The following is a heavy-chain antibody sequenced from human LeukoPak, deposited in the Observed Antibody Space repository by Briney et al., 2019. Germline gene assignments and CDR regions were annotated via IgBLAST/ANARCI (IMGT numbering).Heavy chain of an antibody. Sequence: GGSLRLSCAASGFTFSSYSMNWVRQAPGKGLEWVAVISYDGSNKYYADSVKGRFTISRDNSKNTLYLQMNSLRAEDTAVYYCARAIGLYYYYYMDVWGKGTTVTVSS. CDR2: ISYDGSNK. CDR3: ARAIGLYYYYYMDV. D-gene: IGHD3/OR15-3a*01. J-gene: IGHJ6*03. CDR1: GFTFSSYS. V-gene: IGHV3-30*03.